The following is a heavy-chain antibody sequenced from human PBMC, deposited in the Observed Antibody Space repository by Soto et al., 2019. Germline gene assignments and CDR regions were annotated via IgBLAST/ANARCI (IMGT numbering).Heavy chain of an antibody. CDR3: ARLDDSSGYYYDY. Sequence: QVQLQESGPGLVKPSETLSLTCTVSGGSISSYYWSWIRQPPGKGLEWIGYIYYSGSTNYNPSLRSRVTLSVDTSKNQFSLKLSSVTAADTAVYYCARLDDSSGYYYDYWGQGTLVTVSS. V-gene: IGHV4-59*08. J-gene: IGHJ4*02. D-gene: IGHD3-22*01. CDR2: IYYSGST. CDR1: GGSISSYY.